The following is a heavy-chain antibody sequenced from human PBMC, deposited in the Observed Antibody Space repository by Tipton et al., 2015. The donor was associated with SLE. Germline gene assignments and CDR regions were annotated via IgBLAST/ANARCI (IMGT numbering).Heavy chain of an antibody. CDR1: GASISGSNW. J-gene: IGHJ6*02. Sequence: GLVKPSGTLSLICAVSGASISGSNWWCWVRQPPGKGLEWIGEIYHSGGTNYNPSLKSRVTISVDKSKNQFSLNLDSVTAADTAVYFCARALPPFYYYGLDVWGQGTAVAVS. D-gene: IGHD2-15*01. V-gene: IGHV4-4*02. CDR3: ARALPPFYYYGLDV. CDR2: IYHSGGT.